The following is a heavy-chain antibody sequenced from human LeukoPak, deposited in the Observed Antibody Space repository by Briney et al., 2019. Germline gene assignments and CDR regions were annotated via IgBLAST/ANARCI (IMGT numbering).Heavy chain of an antibody. CDR1: GFTVSSNY. CDR2: IYSGGST. D-gene: IGHD3-22*01. V-gene: IGHV3-53*01. Sequence: GGSLRLSCAASGFTVSSNYMSWVRQAPGKGLEWVSVIYSGGSTYYADSVKGRFTISRDNSKNTLYLQMNSLRAEDTAVYYCAKDYYYDSNHFDYWGQGTLVTVSS. CDR3: AKDYYYDSNHFDY. J-gene: IGHJ4*02.